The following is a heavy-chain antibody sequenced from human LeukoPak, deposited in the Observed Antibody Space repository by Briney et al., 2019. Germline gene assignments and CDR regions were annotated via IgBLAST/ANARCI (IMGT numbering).Heavy chain of an antibody. CDR2: ISGSGDVT. J-gene: IGHJ5*02. CDR1: GFTFSSYA. V-gene: IGHV3-23*01. CDR3: AKDRVSPYGAYDCGGS. D-gene: IGHD5-12*01. Sequence: GGSLTLSCAVTGFTFSSYAMNWVRQAPGSGPEWVSAISGSGDVTYYADSVKGRFTISRDNSKNTLFLHMNSLRAEDTAIYYCAKDRVSPYGAYDCGGSWGQGTLVTVSS.